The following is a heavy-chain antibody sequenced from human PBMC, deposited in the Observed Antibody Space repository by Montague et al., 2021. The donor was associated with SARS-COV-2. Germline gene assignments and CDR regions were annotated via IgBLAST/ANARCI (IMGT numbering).Heavy chain of an antibody. V-gene: IGHV4-59*08. CDR2: LYNSGST. J-gene: IGHJ6*02. CDR1: GDSTSSYY. CDR3: ARHIEKEGTYYYYYGMDV. Sequence: SQTLSLTCTVSGDSTSSYYWSWIRQPPGKGLEWIGYLYNSGSTKYNPSLKSRVTISVDTSKNQFSLKLSSVTAADTAVYYCARHIEKEGTYYYYYGMDVWGQGTTVTVSS. D-gene: IGHD2-15*01.